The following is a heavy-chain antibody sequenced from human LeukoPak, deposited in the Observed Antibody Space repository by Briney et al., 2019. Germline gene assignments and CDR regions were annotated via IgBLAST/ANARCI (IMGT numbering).Heavy chain of an antibody. Sequence: GGSLRLSCAASGFTFSSYGMHWVRQAPGKGLEWVAFIRYEGSNKYYADSVKGRFTISRDNSKNTLYLQMNSLRAEDTAVYYCAKDRTMIVVPLENWGQGTLVTVSS. V-gene: IGHV3-30*02. CDR2: IRYEGSNK. D-gene: IGHD3-22*01. J-gene: IGHJ4*02. CDR1: GFTFSSYG. CDR3: AKDRTMIVVPLEN.